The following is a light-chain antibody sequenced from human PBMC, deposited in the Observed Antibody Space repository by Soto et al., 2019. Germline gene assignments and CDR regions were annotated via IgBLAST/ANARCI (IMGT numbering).Light chain of an antibody. V-gene: IGKV1-33*01. Sequence: DIQMTQSPSSLTASVGDRVTITCQTSQNISKYLIWYQQSPGKAPNLLISDASNLEAGVPSRFCGRGSGTHFTLTISSLQPEDIGRYYCHQYDDLPYTFGQGTSLQIK. CDR3: HQYDDLPYT. CDR2: DAS. CDR1: QNISKY. J-gene: IGKJ2*01.